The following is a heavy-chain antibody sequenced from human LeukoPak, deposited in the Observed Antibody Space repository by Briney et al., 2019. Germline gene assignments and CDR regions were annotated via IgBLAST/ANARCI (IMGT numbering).Heavy chain of an antibody. J-gene: IGHJ5*02. CDR1: GYSISSGYY. V-gene: IGHV4-38-2*02. D-gene: IGHD6-19*01. CDR2: VYHSGST. CDR3: ARDIHGGSGWYGSGWFDP. Sequence: KPSETLSLTCAVSGYSISSGYYWGWIRQPPGKGLEWIGSVYHSGSTYYNPSLKSRVTISVDTSKNQFSLKLSSVTAADTAVYYCARDIHGGSGWYGSGWFDPWGQGTLVTVSS.